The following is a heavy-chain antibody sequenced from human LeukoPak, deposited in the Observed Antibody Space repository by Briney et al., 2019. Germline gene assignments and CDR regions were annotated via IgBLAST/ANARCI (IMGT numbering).Heavy chain of an antibody. V-gene: IGHV1-18*01. Sequence: ASVKVSCKASGYTFTSYGISWVRQAPGQGLEWMGWISAYNGNTNYAQKLQGRVTMTTDTSTSTAYMELRSLRSDDTAVYYCASGADYYDSSGYLGNFDYWGQGTLVTVSS. CDR1: GYTFTSYG. D-gene: IGHD3-22*01. CDR2: ISAYNGNT. CDR3: ASGADYYDSSGYLGNFDY. J-gene: IGHJ4*02.